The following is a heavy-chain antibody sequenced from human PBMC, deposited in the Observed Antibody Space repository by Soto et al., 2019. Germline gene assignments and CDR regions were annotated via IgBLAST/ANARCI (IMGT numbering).Heavy chain of an antibody. CDR3: AYSSGWYDY. Sequence: LTCAVYGGSFSGYYWSWIRQPPGKGLEWIGEINHSGSTNYNPSLKSRVTISVDTSKNQFSLKLSSVTAADTAVYYCAYSSGWYDYWGQGTLVTVSS. V-gene: IGHV4-34*01. CDR1: GGSFSGYY. CDR2: INHSGST. D-gene: IGHD6-19*01. J-gene: IGHJ4*02.